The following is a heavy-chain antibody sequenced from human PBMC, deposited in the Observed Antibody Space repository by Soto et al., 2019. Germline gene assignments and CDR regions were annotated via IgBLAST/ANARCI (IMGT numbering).Heavy chain of an antibody. CDR3: ARPDTVGATVFDY. D-gene: IGHD1-26*01. Sequence: QVQLVESGGGVVQPGRSLRLSCAASGFTFSSYAMHWVRQAPGKGLEWVAVISYDGSNKYYADSVKGRFTISRDNSKNTLYLQMSSLRGEDTAVYYCARPDTVGATVFDYWGRGTLVTVSS. J-gene: IGHJ4*02. V-gene: IGHV3-30-3*01. CDR1: GFTFSSYA. CDR2: ISYDGSNK.